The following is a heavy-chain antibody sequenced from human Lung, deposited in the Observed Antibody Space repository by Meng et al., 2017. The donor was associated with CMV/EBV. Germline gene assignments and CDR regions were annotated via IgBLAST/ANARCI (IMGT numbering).Heavy chain of an antibody. Sequence: GESLKISCAASGFRFSDYYMTWIRQAPGKGLEWVSYISSSYAVDYADSLKGRFTISRDNAKNSLYLQMNSLRTEDTAVYYCARVLLDGRGWYYQGMDVWGQGTTVTVSS. CDR3: ARVLLDGRGWYYQGMDV. D-gene: IGHD6-19*01. CDR1: GFRFSDYY. J-gene: IGHJ6*02. CDR2: ISSSYAV. V-gene: IGHV3-69-1*01.